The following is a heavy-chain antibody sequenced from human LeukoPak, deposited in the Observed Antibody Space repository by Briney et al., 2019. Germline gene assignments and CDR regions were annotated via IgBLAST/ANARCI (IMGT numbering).Heavy chain of an antibody. J-gene: IGHJ4*02. Sequence: PGGSLRLSCVVSGFTLSSRWMMWVRQAPGEGLEWMTNINRDGSEKNYVDSVKGRFTITRDNAENSLYLQMNSLRAEDTAVYYCASGLELDYWGQGTLVTVSS. CDR3: ASGLELDY. V-gene: IGHV3-7*03. CDR2: INRDGSEK. CDR1: GFTLSSRW.